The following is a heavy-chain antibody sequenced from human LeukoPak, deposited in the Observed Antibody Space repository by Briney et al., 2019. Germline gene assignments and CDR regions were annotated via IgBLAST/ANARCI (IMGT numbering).Heavy chain of an antibody. D-gene: IGHD5-12*01. Sequence: GRSLRLSCAASGFTFDDYAMHWVRQAPGKGLEWASGISWNSGSIGYADSVKGRFTISRDNAKNSLYLQMNSLRAEDTALYYCAKEYGGYGSGAFDIWGQGTMVTVSS. J-gene: IGHJ3*02. CDR3: AKEYGGYGSGAFDI. CDR1: GFTFDDYA. CDR2: ISWNSGSI. V-gene: IGHV3-9*01.